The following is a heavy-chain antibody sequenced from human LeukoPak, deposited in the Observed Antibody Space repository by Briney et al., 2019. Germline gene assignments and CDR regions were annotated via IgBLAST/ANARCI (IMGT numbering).Heavy chain of an antibody. V-gene: IGHV3-23*01. D-gene: IGHD4-17*01. CDR1: GFTFSSYA. CDR3: AKSEYGDYPKWFDP. Sequence: GGSLRLSCAASGFTFSSYAMSSVRQAPGKGLEWVSAISGSGGSTYYAHSARGRSTISRDNSKNTLYLQMNSVRAEDTAVYYCAKSEYGDYPKWFDPWGQGTLVTVSS. CDR2: ISGSGGST. J-gene: IGHJ5*02.